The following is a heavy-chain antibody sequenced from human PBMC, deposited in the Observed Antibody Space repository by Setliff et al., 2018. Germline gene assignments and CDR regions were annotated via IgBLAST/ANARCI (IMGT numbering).Heavy chain of an antibody. Sequence: ASVKVSCKASGYTLTNYYMHWVRQAPGQGLEWMGIINPSGGLTRYAQKFQGRVTMTRDTSTSTVYMEVISLRSEDTAVYYCARGYYDSYARYYVVGDYWGQGTPVTVSS. D-gene: IGHD3-22*01. CDR2: INPSGGLT. V-gene: IGHV1-46*01. J-gene: IGHJ4*02. CDR1: GYTLTNYY. CDR3: ARGYYDSYARYYVVGDY.